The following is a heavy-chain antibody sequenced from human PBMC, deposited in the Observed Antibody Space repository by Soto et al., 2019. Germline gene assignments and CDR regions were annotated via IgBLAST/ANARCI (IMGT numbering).Heavy chain of an antibody. CDR3: ARCHRSAYYYDGMDV. CDR2: IYHNGST. V-gene: IGHV4-4*02. CDR1: GASISSSNW. J-gene: IGHJ6*02. Sequence: QVQLQESGPGLVKPSGTLSLTCAVSGASISSSNWWSWVRQPPGKGLEWIGEIYHNGSTNYNPSLKGRGTLSVDNSKTPLSLHLNSVTAAGTAVYYCARCHRSAYYYDGMDVWGQGTTVTVSS.